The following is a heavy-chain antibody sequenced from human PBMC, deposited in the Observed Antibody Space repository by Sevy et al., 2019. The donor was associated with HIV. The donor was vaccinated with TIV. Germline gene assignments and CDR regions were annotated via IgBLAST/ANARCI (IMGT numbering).Heavy chain of an antibody. J-gene: IGHJ4*02. CDR2: IIPMFGSA. D-gene: IGHD6-13*01. CDR3: AKSISWYASFDS. V-gene: IGHV1-69*13. CDR1: GGTFNNYA. Sequence: ASVKVSCKASGGTFNNYAVNWVRQAPGHGLEWMGGIIPMFGSANYVQKFQGRVTITADESTSTAYMEVSSLRSDDMAVYYCAKSISWYASFDSWGQGTLVTVSS.